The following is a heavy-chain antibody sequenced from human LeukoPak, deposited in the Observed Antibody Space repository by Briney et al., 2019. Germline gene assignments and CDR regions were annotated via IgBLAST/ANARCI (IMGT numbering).Heavy chain of an antibody. Sequence: PSETLSLTCTVSGGSISSYYWSWIRQPPGKGLEWIGYIYYGGSTNYNPSLKSRVTISVDTSKNQFSLKLSSVTAADTAVYYCARWEDTAMGSWFDPWGQGTLVTVSS. CDR1: GGSISSYY. CDR2: IYYGGST. J-gene: IGHJ5*02. CDR3: ARWEDTAMGSWFDP. D-gene: IGHD5-18*01. V-gene: IGHV4-59*01.